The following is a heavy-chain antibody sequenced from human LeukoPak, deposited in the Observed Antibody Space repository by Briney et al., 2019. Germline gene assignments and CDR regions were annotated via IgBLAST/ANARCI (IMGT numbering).Heavy chain of an antibody. Sequence: PSETLSLICTVSGGSISSSSYYWGWIRQPPGKGLEWIGSIYYSGSTYYNPSLKSRVTISVDTSKNQFSLKLSSVTAADTAVYYCARYRMATRDRGCFDYWGQGTLVTVSS. V-gene: IGHV4-39*07. CDR3: ARYRMATRDRGCFDY. CDR2: IYYSGST. D-gene: IGHD5-24*01. CDR1: GGSISSSSYY. J-gene: IGHJ4*02.